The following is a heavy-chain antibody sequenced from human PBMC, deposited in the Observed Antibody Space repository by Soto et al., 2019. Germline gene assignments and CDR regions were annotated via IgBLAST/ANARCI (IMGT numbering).Heavy chain of an antibody. CDR3: ARAVLGAYDLGY. V-gene: IGHV4-30-4*01. J-gene: IGHJ4*02. D-gene: IGHD5-12*01. CDR2: IYYSGST. Sequence: SETLSLTCTVSGGSISSGDYYWSWIRQPPGKGLEWIGYIYYSGSTYYNPSLKSRVTISVDTSKNQFSLKLSSVTAADTAVYYCARAVLGAYDLGYWGQGTLVTVSS. CDR1: GGSISSGDYY.